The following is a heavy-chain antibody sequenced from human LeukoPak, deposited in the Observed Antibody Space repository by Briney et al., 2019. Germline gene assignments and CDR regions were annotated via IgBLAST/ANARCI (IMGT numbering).Heavy chain of an antibody. CDR1: GFTFSSYW. V-gene: IGHV3-74*01. Sequence: PGGSLRLSCAASGFTFSSYWMHWVRHAPGKGLVWVSHINTDGSSTSYADSVKGRFTISRDNSKNTLYLQMNSLRAEDTAVYYCAKGSRYCSSTSCLFRPFDPWGQGTLVTVSS. D-gene: IGHD2-2*01. J-gene: IGHJ5*02. CDR3: AKGSRYCSSTSCLFRPFDP. CDR2: INTDGSST.